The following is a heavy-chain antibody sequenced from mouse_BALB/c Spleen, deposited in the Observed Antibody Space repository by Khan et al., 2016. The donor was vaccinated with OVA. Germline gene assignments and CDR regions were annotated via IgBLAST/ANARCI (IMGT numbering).Heavy chain of an antibody. D-gene: IGHD1-2*01. Sequence: QVQLQQSGAELARPGASVKLSCKASGYTFTDYYINWVKQRPGQGLEWIGEISPGSGDTYYNEKFKGKAPLTADKSSSPAYIQLSSLTSEASAVYDCARRNYFGYTFAYWGQGTLVTVSA. CDR3: ARRNYFGYTFAY. CDR1: GYTFTDYY. V-gene: IGHV1-77*01. CDR2: ISPGSGDT. J-gene: IGHJ3*01.